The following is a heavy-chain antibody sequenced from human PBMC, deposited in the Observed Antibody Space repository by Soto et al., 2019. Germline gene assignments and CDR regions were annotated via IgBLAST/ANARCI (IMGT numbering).Heavy chain of an antibody. D-gene: IGHD2-8*01. CDR3: VGYCTNGVCYSGQFDP. CDR1: GGSISSGGYY. CDR2: IYYSGST. V-gene: IGHV4-31*03. Sequence: QVQLHESGPGLLKPSQTLSLTCTVSGGSISSGGYYWSWIRHHPGKGLEWIGYIYYSGSTYYNPSLKSRVTISVDTSKNQFSLKLSSVTAADTAVYYCVGYCTNGVCYSGQFDPWGQGTLVTVSS. J-gene: IGHJ5*02.